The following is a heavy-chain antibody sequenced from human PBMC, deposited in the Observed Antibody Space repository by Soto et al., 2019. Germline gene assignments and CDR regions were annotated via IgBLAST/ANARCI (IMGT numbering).Heavy chain of an antibody. CDR3: ARQGYSYVDYYYYYYMDV. D-gene: IGHD5-18*01. J-gene: IGHJ6*03. CDR2: IYPGDSDT. V-gene: IGHV5-51*01. CDR1: GYSFTSYW. Sequence: PGESLKISCKGSGYSFTSYWIGWVRQMPGKSLEWMGIIYPGDSDTRYSPSFQGQVTISADKSISTAYLQWSSLKASDTAMYYCARQGYSYVDYYYYYYMDVWGKGTTVTVSS.